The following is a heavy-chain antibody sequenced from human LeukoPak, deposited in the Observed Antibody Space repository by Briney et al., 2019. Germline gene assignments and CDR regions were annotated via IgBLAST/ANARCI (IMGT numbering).Heavy chain of an antibody. J-gene: IGHJ6*02. Sequence: PGRSLRLSCVASGFTFSSYAMHWVRQAPGKGLVWVSRINSDGSSTSYADSVKGRFTISRDNAKNTLYLQMNSLRAEDAAVYYCAREVVRDYYDSSGYYYYYYYGMDVWGQGTTVTVSS. CDR3: AREVVRDYYDSSGYYYYYYYGMDV. V-gene: IGHV3-74*01. D-gene: IGHD3-22*01. CDR2: INSDGSST. CDR1: GFTFSSYA.